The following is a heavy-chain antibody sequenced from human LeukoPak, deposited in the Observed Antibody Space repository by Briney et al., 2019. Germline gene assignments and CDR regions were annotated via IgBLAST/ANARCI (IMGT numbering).Heavy chain of an antibody. D-gene: IGHD2-15*01. CDR3: AREPYCSGGSCGGYYYYYMDV. Sequence: ASVKVSCKTSGYTFTNYGISWVRQAPGQGLEWMGWINPNSGGANYAQKFQGRVTMTRDTSISTAYMELSRLRSDDTAVYYCAREPYCSGGSCGGYYYYYMDVWGKGTTVTVSS. CDR1: GYTFTNYG. CDR2: INPNSGGA. J-gene: IGHJ6*03. V-gene: IGHV1-2*02.